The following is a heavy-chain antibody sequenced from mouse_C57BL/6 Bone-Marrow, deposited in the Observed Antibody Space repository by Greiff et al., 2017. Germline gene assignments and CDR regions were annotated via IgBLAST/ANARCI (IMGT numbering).Heavy chain of an antibody. CDR2: ISSGGSYT. Sequence: EVKVVESGGDLVKPGGSLKLSCAASGFTFSSYGMSWVRQTPDKRLEWVATISSGGSYTYYPDSVKGRFTISRDNAKNTLYLQMSSLTSEDTAMYACARLTMITTGDFDYWGQGTTLTVSS. CDR1: GFTFSSYG. D-gene: IGHD2-4*01. V-gene: IGHV5-6*01. J-gene: IGHJ2*01. CDR3: ARLTMITTGDFDY.